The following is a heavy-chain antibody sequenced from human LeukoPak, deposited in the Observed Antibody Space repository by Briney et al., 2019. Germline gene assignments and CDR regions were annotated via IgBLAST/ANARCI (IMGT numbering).Heavy chain of an antibody. CDR3: ARDGSYGAFDI. CDR2: IYYSGST. Sequence: SETLSLTCTVSGGSISTYYWSWIRQPPGKGLEWIGYIYYSGSTNYNPSLKTRVTISVDTSKNQFSLKLSSVTAADTAVYYCARDGSYGAFDIWGQGTMVTVSS. CDR1: GGSISTYY. D-gene: IGHD1-26*01. V-gene: IGHV4-59*01. J-gene: IGHJ3*02.